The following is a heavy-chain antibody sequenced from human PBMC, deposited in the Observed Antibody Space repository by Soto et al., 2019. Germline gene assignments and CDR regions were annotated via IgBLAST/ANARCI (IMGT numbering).Heavy chain of an antibody. D-gene: IGHD3-16*02. Sequence: ASVKVSCKASGDTFSSHAIDWVRQAPGQGLEWMGGIIPIFGTTNYAQKFQGRVTITADESTSTAYMELSSLRSEDTAVFYCARAPITDYVWGRYRYFDSWGQGTLVTVSS. CDR1: GDTFSSHA. V-gene: IGHV1-69*13. CDR2: IIPIFGTT. J-gene: IGHJ4*02. CDR3: ARAPITDYVWGRYRYFDS.